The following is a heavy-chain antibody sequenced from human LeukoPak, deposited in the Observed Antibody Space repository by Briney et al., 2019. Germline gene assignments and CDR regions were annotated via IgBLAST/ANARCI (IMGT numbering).Heavy chain of an antibody. CDR1: GFTFSTYP. V-gene: IGHV3-64*01. CDR2: ITSNGNSA. D-gene: IGHD4-17*01. Sequence: GGSLRLSCAASGFTFSTYPMHWVRQAPGKGLEYVAAITSNGNSAYYANSVKGRFTISRDNSKNTLYLQMGSLRAEDMAVYYCARRRGDQEFYYFDNWDREPWSPSPQ. CDR3: ARRRGDQEFYYFDN. J-gene: IGHJ4*02.